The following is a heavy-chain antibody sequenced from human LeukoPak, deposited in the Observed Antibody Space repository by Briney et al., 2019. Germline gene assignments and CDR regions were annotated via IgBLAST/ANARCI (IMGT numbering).Heavy chain of an antibody. Sequence: SPGGSLRLSCAASGFTFSSYSMNWVRQAPGKGLEWVSSISSSSSYIYYADSVKGRFTISRDNAKNSLYLQMNSLRAEDTAVYYCASGSLAARPPFDYWGQGTLVTVSS. V-gene: IGHV3-21*01. CDR3: ASGSLAARPPFDY. J-gene: IGHJ4*02. CDR2: ISSSSSYI. D-gene: IGHD6-6*01. CDR1: GFTFSSYS.